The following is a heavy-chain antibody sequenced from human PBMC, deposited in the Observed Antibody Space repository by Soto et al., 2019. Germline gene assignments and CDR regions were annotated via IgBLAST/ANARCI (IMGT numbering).Heavy chain of an antibody. V-gene: IGHV5-10-1*01. CDR3: ARHNXIAVAGTPGYYYYGMDV. D-gene: IGHD6-19*01. Sequence: PGESLKISCMGSGYSFTIYWISWVRQMPGKGLEWMGRIDPSDSYTNYSPSFQGHVTISADKSISTAYLQWSSLKASDTAMYYCARHNXIAVAGTPGYYYYGMDVWGQGTTVTVSS. CDR2: IDPSDSYT. CDR1: GYSFTIYW. J-gene: IGHJ6*02.